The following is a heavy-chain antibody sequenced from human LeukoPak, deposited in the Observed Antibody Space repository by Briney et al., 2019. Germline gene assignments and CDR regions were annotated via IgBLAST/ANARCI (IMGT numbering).Heavy chain of an antibody. V-gene: IGHV3-53*01. Sequence: SGRSLRLSCAASGLTVSSNFMRWVRQAPGKWLEWVSVIYSGGTTYYADSVKGRFTISRDNSKISLYLQMNSLRADDTAVYYCARDLLSGYDPQFDYWGQGTLVTVSS. CDR1: GLTVSSNF. J-gene: IGHJ4*02. D-gene: IGHD5-12*01. CDR3: ARDLLSGYDPQFDY. CDR2: IYSGGTT.